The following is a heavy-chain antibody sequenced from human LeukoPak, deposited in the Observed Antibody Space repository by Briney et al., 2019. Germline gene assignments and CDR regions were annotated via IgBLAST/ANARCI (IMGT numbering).Heavy chain of an antibody. CDR1: GFTFSSYW. Sequence: GGSLRLSCAASGFTFSSYWMSWVRQAPGKGLEWVANIKQDGSEKYYVDSVKGRFTISGDNAKNSLYLQMNSLRAEDTAEYYCARERRGYNYGYYYYMDVWGKGTTVTISS. D-gene: IGHD5-18*01. J-gene: IGHJ6*03. CDR2: IKQDGSEK. CDR3: ARERRGYNYGYYYYMDV. V-gene: IGHV3-7*01.